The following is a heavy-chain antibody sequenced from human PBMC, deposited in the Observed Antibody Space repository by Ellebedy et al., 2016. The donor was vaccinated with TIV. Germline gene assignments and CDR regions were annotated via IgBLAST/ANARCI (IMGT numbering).Heavy chain of an antibody. CDR3: ARRASYGDYAVQVNPWFDP. D-gene: IGHD4-17*01. J-gene: IGHJ5*02. Sequence: GESLKISCAASGFNFRSYWMTWVRQAPGKGLEWVAKIREEGDEIYYVESVKGRFTISRDNAKNSLFLQMNSLRVEDTAVYYCARRASYGDYAVQVNPWFDPWGQGTLVTVSS. CDR2: IREEGDEI. CDR1: GFNFRSYW. V-gene: IGHV3-7*01.